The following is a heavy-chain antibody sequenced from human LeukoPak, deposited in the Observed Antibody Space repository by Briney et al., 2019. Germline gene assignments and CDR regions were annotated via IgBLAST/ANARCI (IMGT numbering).Heavy chain of an antibody. Sequence: GGSLRLSCAASGFTFSSYGMHWVRQAPGKGLEWVAVISYDGSNKYYADSVKGRFTISRDNSKNTLYLQMNSLRAEDTAVYYCAKDRRLTMIVVVNGFYGMDVWGQGTTVTVSS. CDR1: GFTFSSYG. CDR3: AKDRRLTMIVVVNGFYGMDV. D-gene: IGHD3-22*01. V-gene: IGHV3-30*18. CDR2: ISYDGSNK. J-gene: IGHJ6*02.